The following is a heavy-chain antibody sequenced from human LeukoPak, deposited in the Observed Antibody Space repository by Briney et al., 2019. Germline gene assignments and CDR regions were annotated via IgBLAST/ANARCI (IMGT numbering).Heavy chain of an antibody. CDR1: GYRFTTYW. D-gene: IGHD1-26*01. V-gene: IGHV5-51*01. CDR2: IYPGDSDT. J-gene: IGHJ4*02. CDR3: ARQSGTYSNFDY. Sequence: GESLKISCKGSGYRFTTYWIGWVRQMPGKSLEWMGIIYPGDSDTRYSPSFEGQVTISADKSITTAYLQWSSLKASDTAMYYCARQSGTYSNFDYWGQGTLVTVSS.